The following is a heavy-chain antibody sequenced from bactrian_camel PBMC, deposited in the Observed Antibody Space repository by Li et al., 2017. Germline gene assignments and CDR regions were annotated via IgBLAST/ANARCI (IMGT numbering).Heavy chain of an antibody. CDR2: KWTGGDST. CDR1: GNTNTSSC. D-gene: IGHD2*01. CDR3: YKGSNNADGSNY. Sequence: QVQLVESGGGSVQAGRSLRLACTYSGNTNTSSCMAWFRQAPGKEREAVAAKWTGGDSTYYADSVKGRFTISQDNAKDTLYLQMDSLKPEDSALYYCYKGSNNADGSNYWGRGTQVTVS. J-gene: IGHJ4*01. V-gene: IGHV3S54*01.